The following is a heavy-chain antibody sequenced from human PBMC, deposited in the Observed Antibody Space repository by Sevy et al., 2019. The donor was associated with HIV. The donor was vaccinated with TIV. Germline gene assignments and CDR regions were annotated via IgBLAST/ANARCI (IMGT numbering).Heavy chain of an antibody. CDR3: AKDFYPDYSDSSGFTSAGWFDP. CDR2: ISGSGGST. J-gene: IGHJ5*02. V-gene: IGHV3-23*01. CDR1: GFTFSSYA. Sequence: GGSLRLSCAASGFTFSSYAMSWVRQAPGKGLEWVSAISGSGGSTYYADSVKGRFTISRDNSKNTLYLQMNSLRAEDTAVYYCAKDFYPDYSDSSGFTSAGWFDPWGQGTLVTVSS. D-gene: IGHD3-22*01.